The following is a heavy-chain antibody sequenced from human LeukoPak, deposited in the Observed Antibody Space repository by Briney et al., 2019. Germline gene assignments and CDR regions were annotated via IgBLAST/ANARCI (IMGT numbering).Heavy chain of an antibody. CDR2: IIPIFGTA. CDR3: ARDPSMVRGENTPYFDY. Sequence: GASVKVSCTASGGTFSSYAISRVRQAPGQGLEWMGGIIPIFGTADYAQKFQGRVTITADESTNTAYMELSSLRSEDTAVYYCARDPSMVRGENTPYFDYWGQGTLVTVSS. V-gene: IGHV1-69*13. CDR1: GGTFSSYA. J-gene: IGHJ4*02. D-gene: IGHD3-10*01.